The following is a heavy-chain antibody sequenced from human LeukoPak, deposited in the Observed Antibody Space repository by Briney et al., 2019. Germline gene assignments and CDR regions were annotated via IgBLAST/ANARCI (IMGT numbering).Heavy chain of an antibody. D-gene: IGHD6-19*01. J-gene: IGHJ4*02. Sequence: GGSLRLSCAASGFTFSSYGMHWVRQAPGKGLEWVAVMSYDGGNKYYADSVKGRFTISRDNSKNTLYLQMNSLRAEDTAVYYCAKDLSRIAVAGTGCDYWGQGTLVTVSS. CDR1: GFTFSSYG. V-gene: IGHV3-30*18. CDR2: MSYDGGNK. CDR3: AKDLSRIAVAGTGCDY.